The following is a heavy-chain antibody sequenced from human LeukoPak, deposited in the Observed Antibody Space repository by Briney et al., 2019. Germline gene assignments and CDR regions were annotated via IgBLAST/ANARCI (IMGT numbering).Heavy chain of an antibody. Sequence: SETLSLTCAVYGGSFSGYCWSWIRQPPGKGLEWIGEINHSGSTNYNPSLKSRVTISVDTSKNQFSLKLSSVTAADTAVYYCARVPFITMVRGVIDYWGQGTLVTVSS. D-gene: IGHD3-10*01. CDR2: INHSGST. V-gene: IGHV4-34*01. CDR1: GGSFSGYC. CDR3: ARVPFITMVRGVIDY. J-gene: IGHJ4*02.